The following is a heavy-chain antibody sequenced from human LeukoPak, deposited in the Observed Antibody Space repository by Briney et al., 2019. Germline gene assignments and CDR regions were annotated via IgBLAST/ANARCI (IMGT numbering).Heavy chain of an antibody. V-gene: IGHV3-48*03. CDR3: ARKRIADLGDETSLGGSPFDS. D-gene: IGHD3-16*01. CDR2: ITSGASVI. Sequence: PGGSLRLSCVASGFTFKSYHMNWVRQAPGKGLEWLSGITSGASVIYYADSVKGRFTISRDDAKNSLFLQMSGLTVDDTAVYYCARKRIADLGDETSLGGSPFDSWGQGTLVIVSS. J-gene: IGHJ4*02. CDR1: GFTFKSYH.